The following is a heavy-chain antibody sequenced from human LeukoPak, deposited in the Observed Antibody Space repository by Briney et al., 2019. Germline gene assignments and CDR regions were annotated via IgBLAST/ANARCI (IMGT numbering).Heavy chain of an antibody. D-gene: IGHD6-13*01. CDR2: ISAGTGVT. Sequence: GGSLRLSCAASGLTFSLYATTWVRQAPGKGLEWVSQISAGTGVTYYAQSVRGRFTISRDDSKSTLYLHMSGLRGEDTAVYYCARDVLDVAAAGWGRPLDRWGQGTRVTVSS. CDR1: GLTFSLYA. J-gene: IGHJ5*02. CDR3: ARDVLDVAAAGWGRPLDR. V-gene: IGHV3-23*01.